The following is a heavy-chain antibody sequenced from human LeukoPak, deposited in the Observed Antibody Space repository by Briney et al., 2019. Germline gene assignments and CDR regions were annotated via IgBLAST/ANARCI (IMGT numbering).Heavy chain of an antibody. CDR1: GGSISSYY. Sequence: SETLSLTCTVSGGSISSYYWSWIRRPPGKGLEWIGYIYTSGSTNYNPSLKSRVTISVDTSKNQFSLKLSSVTAADTAVYYCARLGSSWYFWFDPWGQGTLVTVSS. CDR3: ARLGSSWYFWFDP. D-gene: IGHD6-13*01. CDR2: IYTSGST. V-gene: IGHV4-4*09. J-gene: IGHJ5*02.